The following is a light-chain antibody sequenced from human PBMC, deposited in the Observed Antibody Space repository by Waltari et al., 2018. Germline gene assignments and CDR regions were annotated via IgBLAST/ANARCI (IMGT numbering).Light chain of an antibody. CDR2: GTN. CDR1: TSNIGTYD. J-gene: IGLJ2*01. CDR3: QSYDTTLGVV. V-gene: IGLV1-40*01. Sequence: QSVLTQPPSVSGAPGQRVSISCTGTTSNIGTYDVHWYQQGPGKAPKLIIYGTNTRPLGVPDRFFGSQSGTSASLAIIGLQAEDGADYDCQSYDTTLGVVFGGGTKLTVL.